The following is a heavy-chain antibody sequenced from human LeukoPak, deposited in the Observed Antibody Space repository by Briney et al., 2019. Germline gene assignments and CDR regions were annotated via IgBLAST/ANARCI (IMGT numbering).Heavy chain of an antibody. CDR3: AKDFGSGYFSKLYCDY. CDR2: IRYDGSNI. J-gene: IGHJ4*02. V-gene: IGHV3-30*02. CDR1: GFTFSSYG. D-gene: IGHD5-12*01. Sequence: GGSLRLSCAASGFTFSSYGMHWVRQAPGKGLEWVAFIRYDGSNIYYADSVKGRFTLSRDNSKNTLYLQMNSLRAEDTAVYLCAKDFGSGYFSKLYCDYWGQGTLVTVSS.